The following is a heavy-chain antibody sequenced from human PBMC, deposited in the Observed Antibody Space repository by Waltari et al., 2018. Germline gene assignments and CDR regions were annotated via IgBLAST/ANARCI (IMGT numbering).Heavy chain of an antibody. J-gene: IGHJ4*02. CDR2: IIPIFGTA. V-gene: IGHV1-69*05. CDR1: GGTFSSYA. CDR3: ARTTMVRGVIIAGAHFDY. Sequence: QVQLVQSGAEVKKPGSSVKVSCKASGGTFSSYAISWVRQAPGQGLEWMGGIIPIFGTANYAQKFQGRVTITTDESTSTAYMELSSLRSEDTAVYYCARTTMVRGVIIAGAHFDYWGQGTLVTVSS. D-gene: IGHD3-10*01.